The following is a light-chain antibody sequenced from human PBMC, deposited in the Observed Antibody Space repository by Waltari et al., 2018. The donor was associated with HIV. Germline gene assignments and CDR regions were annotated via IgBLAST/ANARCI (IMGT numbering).Light chain of an antibody. Sequence: QSALTQDASVSVTVGQKVTLSCTGNSNNIGSYAVGWYQQISHGAPKTVMFGNSLPSGIPDRFSGLKSGSTASLTISGLQPDDEADYYCSTWDYSLSAVVFGGGTKLTVL. V-gene: IGLV1-44*01. CDR3: STWDYSLSAVV. CDR2: GNS. J-gene: IGLJ2*01. CDR1: SNNIGSYA.